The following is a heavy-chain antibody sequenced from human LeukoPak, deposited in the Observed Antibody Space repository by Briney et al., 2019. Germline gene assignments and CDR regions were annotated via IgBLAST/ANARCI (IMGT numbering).Heavy chain of an antibody. Sequence: PGGSLRLSCAASGFTFSNYAMSWVRQAPGKGLEWVSTISGSASKTYYADSVKGRFTISRDNSKNTLRLQMNSLRAEDTAVYYCAKDPLTVTPYFDYWGQGTLVTVSS. CDR2: ISGSASKT. CDR1: GFTFSNYA. D-gene: IGHD4-17*01. V-gene: IGHV3-23*01. CDR3: AKDPLTVTPYFDY. J-gene: IGHJ4*02.